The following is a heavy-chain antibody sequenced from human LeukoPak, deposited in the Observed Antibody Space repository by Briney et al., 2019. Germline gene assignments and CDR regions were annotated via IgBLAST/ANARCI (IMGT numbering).Heavy chain of an antibody. CDR3: ARHSSSAWYYYFDY. D-gene: IGHD6-19*01. CDR1: GGSISSGGYY. CDR2: AYYSGTT. Sequence: PSETLSLTCTVSGGSISSGGYYWGWIRQPPGKGLEWIGGAYYSGTTYYNPSLKSRVTISVDTSKSQFSLKLNSVTAADTAVYYCARHSSSAWYYYFDYWGQGTLVAVSS. J-gene: IGHJ4*02. V-gene: IGHV4-39*01.